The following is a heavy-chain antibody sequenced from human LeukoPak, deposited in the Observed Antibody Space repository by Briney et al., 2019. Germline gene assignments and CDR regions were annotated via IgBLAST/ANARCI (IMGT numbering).Heavy chain of an antibody. D-gene: IGHD3-10*01. CDR1: GFTFSSYS. J-gene: IGHJ4*02. Sequence: GGSLRLSCAASGFTFSSYSMNWVRQAPGKGLEWVSYISSSSSTIYYADSVKGRFTISRDNSKNTLYLQMNSLRAEDTAVYYCARDLEFGEVPGYWGQGTLVTVSS. CDR2: ISSSSSTI. CDR3: ARDLEFGEVPGY. V-gene: IGHV3-48*01.